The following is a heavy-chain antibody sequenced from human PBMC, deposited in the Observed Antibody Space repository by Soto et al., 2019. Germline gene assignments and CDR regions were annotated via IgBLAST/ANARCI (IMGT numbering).Heavy chain of an antibody. V-gene: IGHV4-59*01. Sequence: SETLSLTCTASGGSISSYYWSWIRQPPGKGLEWIGYIYYSGSTNYNPSLKSRVTISVDTSKNQFSLKLSSVTAADTAVYYCARVLSGSSLFDYWGQGMLVTVSS. CDR3: ARVLSGSSLFDY. CDR1: GGSISSYY. CDR2: IYYSGST. J-gene: IGHJ4*02. D-gene: IGHD1-26*01.